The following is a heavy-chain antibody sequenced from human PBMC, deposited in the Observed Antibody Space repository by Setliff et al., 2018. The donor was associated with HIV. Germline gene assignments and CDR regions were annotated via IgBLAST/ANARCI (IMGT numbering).Heavy chain of an antibody. V-gene: IGHV3-23*01. D-gene: IGHD4-4*01. J-gene: IGHJ4*02. CDR1: GFSFRSYA. CDR2: ISGSGDIT. Sequence: PGGSLRLSCAASGFSFRSYAVSWVRQAPGKGLEWVSVISGSGDITYYRESVKGRFTVSRDNSNNTVYLQMNSLRAGDTAMYYCAKTQTVITVYGPFDSWGQGTPVTVS. CDR3: AKTQTVITVYGPFDS.